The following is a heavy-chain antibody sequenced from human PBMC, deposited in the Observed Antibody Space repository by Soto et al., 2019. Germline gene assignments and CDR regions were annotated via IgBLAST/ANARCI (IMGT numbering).Heavy chain of an antibody. CDR3: ARDRGYCSGGSCYYNFDY. CDR2: INAGNGNT. Sequence: QVQLVQSGAEEKKPGASVKVSCKASGYTFTSYAMHWVRQAPGQRLEWMGWINAGNGNTKYSQKFQGRVTITRDTSASTAYMELSRLRSEDTAVYYCARDRGYCSGGSCYYNFDYWGQGTLVTVSS. D-gene: IGHD2-15*01. J-gene: IGHJ4*02. CDR1: GYTFTSYA. V-gene: IGHV1-3*05.